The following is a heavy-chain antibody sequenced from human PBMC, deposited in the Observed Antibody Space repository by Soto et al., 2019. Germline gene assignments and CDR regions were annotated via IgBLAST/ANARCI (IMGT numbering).Heavy chain of an antibody. CDR2: LSGSGGTT. CDR3: AKNCGGDCYTNFDY. J-gene: IGHJ4*02. D-gene: IGHD2-21*02. CDR1: GFTFSSSA. V-gene: IGHV3-23*01. Sequence: EVQLLESGGGLVQPGGSLRLSCAASGFTFSSSAMSWVCQAPGKGLEWVSALSGSGGTTYYAGSVKGRSTISRDNPKNTLYVQLNSLRVEDTPLSYCAKNCGGDCYTNFDYWGQGTLVTVSS.